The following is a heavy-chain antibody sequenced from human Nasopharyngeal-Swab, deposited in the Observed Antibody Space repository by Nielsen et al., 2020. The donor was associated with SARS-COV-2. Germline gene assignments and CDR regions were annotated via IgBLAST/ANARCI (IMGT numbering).Heavy chain of an antibody. CDR3: ARGFEYGSGSYYRTYYYYYMDV. D-gene: IGHD3-10*01. Sequence: ESLKISCTVSGGSISSYYWSWIRQPPGKGLEWIGYIYYSGSTNYNPSLKSRVTISVDTSKNQFSLKLSSVTAADTAVYYCARGFEYGSGSYYRTYYYYYMDVWGKGTTVTVSS. J-gene: IGHJ6*03. CDR1: GGSISSYY. V-gene: IGHV4-59*01. CDR2: IYYSGST.